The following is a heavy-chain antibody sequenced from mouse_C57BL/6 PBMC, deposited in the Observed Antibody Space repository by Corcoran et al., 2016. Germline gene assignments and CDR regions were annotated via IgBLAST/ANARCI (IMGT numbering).Heavy chain of an antibody. CDR1: GYTFTTYV. Sequence: QIQLVQSGPELKKPGETVKISCKASGYTFTTYVLSWVKQAPGKDLKWMGWINTYSGVPTYADDFKGRFAFSLEPSASTAYLQINNLKNEDTATYFCAREPYAMDYWGQGTSVTVSS. J-gene: IGHJ4*01. V-gene: IGHV9-3*01. CDR2: INTYSGVP. CDR3: AREPYAMDY. D-gene: IGHD6-1*01.